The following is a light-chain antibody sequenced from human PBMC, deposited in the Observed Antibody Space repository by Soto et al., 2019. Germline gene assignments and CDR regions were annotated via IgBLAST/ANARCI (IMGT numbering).Light chain of an antibody. Sequence: QSALTQPRSVSGSPGQSVTISCTGTSSDVGGYNYVSWYQQHPGKAPKLMIYDVSNRPSGVPDRFSGSNSGNTASLTVSGLEAEDEADYYCCSYAGSYTVVFGGGTKLTVL. J-gene: IGLJ2*01. CDR3: CSYAGSYTVV. CDR1: SSDVGGYNY. CDR2: DVS. V-gene: IGLV2-11*01.